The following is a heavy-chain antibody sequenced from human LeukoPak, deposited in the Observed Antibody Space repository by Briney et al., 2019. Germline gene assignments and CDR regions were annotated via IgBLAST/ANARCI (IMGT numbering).Heavy chain of an antibody. J-gene: IGHJ4*02. D-gene: IGHD3-10*01. CDR1: GYRFTSYW. V-gene: IGHV5-51*01. Sequence: GESLKISCKGSGYRFTSYWIGWVRQMPGKGLDWMGIIYPGGSDTSYGPSFQGQVTISADKSISTAYLQWSSLKASDTAMYYCARWGRLLWFGEPHWGQGTLVTVSS. CDR3: ARWGRLLWFGEPH. CDR2: IYPGGSDT.